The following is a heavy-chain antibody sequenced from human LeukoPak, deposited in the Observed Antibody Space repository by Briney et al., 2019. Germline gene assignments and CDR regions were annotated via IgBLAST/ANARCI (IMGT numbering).Heavy chain of an antibody. CDR3: ARLVLTVTPYFDY. V-gene: IGHV4-39*01. Sequence: SETLSLTCTVSGGSISSSSYYWGWIRQPPGKGLEWIGSIYYSGSTYYNPSLKSRVTISVDTSKNRFSLKLSSVTAADTAVYYCARLVLTVTPYFDYWGQGTLVTVSS. CDR1: GGSISSSSYY. J-gene: IGHJ4*02. CDR2: IYYSGST. D-gene: IGHD4-17*01.